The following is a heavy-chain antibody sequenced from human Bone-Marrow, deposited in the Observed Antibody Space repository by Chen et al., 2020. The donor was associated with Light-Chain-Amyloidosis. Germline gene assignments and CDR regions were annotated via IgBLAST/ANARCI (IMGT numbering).Heavy chain of an antibody. CDR1: GFTFSDAW. Sequence: EVHLVESEGGLVLPGGSLRLSCAASGFTFSDAWMSWVRQASGKGLEWVANINEDGTEKYYVGSVKGRFTVSRDNAKNSLFLEMSGLRAEDTAIYFCARRRDLDYWGQGTPVTVSS. V-gene: IGHV3-7*01. CDR2: INEDGTEK. J-gene: IGHJ4*02. CDR3: ARRRDLDY.